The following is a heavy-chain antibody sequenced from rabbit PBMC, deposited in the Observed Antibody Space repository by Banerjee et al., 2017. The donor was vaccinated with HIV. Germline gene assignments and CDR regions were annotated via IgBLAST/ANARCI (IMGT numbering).Heavy chain of an antibody. CDR1: GFSFRNKYV. J-gene: IGHJ4*01. CDR3: ARDTGAWGDFSL. D-gene: IGHD4-1*01. V-gene: IGHV1S45*01. Sequence: QEQLVEYGGDLVQPEGSLTITCTASGFSFRNKYVMCWVRQAPGKGLEWIACINTSSGSTVYATWAKGRFTISRTSSTTVALQMTSLTAADTATYFCARDTGAWGDFSLWGPGTLVTVS. CDR2: INTSSGST.